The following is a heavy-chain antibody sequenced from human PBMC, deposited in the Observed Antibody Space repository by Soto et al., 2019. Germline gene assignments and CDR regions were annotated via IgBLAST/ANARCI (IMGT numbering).Heavy chain of an antibody. CDR3: ARRVVRGVYRDYFDS. J-gene: IGHJ4*02. D-gene: IGHD3-10*01. CDR1: VWSFCGYY. V-gene: IGHV4-34*01. CDR2: INHSGST. Sequence: SETLSLTCAVYVWSFCGYYWSWISQPPGKGLEWIGEINHSGSTNYNPSLKSRVSISVDTSKNQFSLKLTSVTAADTAVYYCARRVVRGVYRDYFDSWGQGTLVTVS.